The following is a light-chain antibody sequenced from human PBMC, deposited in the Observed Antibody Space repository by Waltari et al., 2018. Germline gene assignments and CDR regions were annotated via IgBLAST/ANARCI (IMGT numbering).Light chain of an antibody. CDR3: QQYYSTLGYT. V-gene: IGKV1-NL1*01. Sequence: DIQMTQSPSSLSASVGDRVTITCRASQGISNSLAWYQQKPGKAPKLLLYAASRLESGVPSRFSGSGSGTDYTLTISSLQPEDFATYYCQQYYSTLGYTFGQGTKLEIK. CDR2: AAS. CDR1: QGISNS. J-gene: IGKJ2*01.